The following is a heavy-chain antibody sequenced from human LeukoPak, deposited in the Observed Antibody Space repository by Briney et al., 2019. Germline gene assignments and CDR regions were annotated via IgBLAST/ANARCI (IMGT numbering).Heavy chain of an antibody. V-gene: IGHV4-39*07. D-gene: IGHD1-7*01. CDR1: GGSISSSSHY. CDR3: ARGNNWNYLPLRSGYYFDY. CDR2: SHYSGNI. Sequence: PSETLSLTCTVSGGSISSSSHYWGWIRQPPGKGLEWIGSSHYSGNIYDNPSLRSRVTISVDTSKNQFSLKLSSVTAADTAVYYCARGNNWNYLPLRSGYYFDYWGQGTLVTVSS. J-gene: IGHJ4*02.